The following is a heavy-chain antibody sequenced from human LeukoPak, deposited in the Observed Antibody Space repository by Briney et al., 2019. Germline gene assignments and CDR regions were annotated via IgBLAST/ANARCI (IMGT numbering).Heavy chain of an antibody. Sequence: SQTLSLTCTVSGGSISSGGYYWSWIRQHPGTGLECIGCIYYSGSTYDNPSLKSRVTISVDTSKNQFSLKLSSVTAADTAVYYCARILIVVVPAATGGFDPWGQGTLVTVSS. CDR3: ARILIVVVPAATGGFDP. J-gene: IGHJ5*02. D-gene: IGHD2-2*01. CDR2: IYYSGST. CDR1: GGSISSGGYY. V-gene: IGHV4-31*03.